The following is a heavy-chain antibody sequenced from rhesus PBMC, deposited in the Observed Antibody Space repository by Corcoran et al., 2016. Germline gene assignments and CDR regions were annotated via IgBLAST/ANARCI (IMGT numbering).Heavy chain of an antibody. CDR2: ISGSGGST. CDR1: GGSSSMNY. Sequence: QLQLQESGPGLVKPSETLSLTCAVSGGSSSMNYWSCIRPPPGKGLEWIGRISGSGGSTDYNPSLKSRVTISTDTSKNQFSLKLSSVTAADTAVYYCARESQSIAAGTDYWGQGVLVTVSS. J-gene: IGHJ4*01. V-gene: IGHV4-173*01. CDR3: ARESQSIAAGTDY. D-gene: IGHD6-13*01.